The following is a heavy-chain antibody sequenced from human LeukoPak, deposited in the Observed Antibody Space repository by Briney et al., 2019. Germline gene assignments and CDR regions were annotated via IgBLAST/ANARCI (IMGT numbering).Heavy chain of an antibody. Sequence: SVKVSCKASGGTFSSYAISWVRQAPGQGLEWMGGIIPIFGTANYAQKFQGRVTITADESTSTAYMELRSLRSDDTAVYYCAKIGYDSGPNRYDYWGRGTLVTVSS. D-gene: IGHD3-22*01. J-gene: IGHJ4*02. CDR1: GGTFSSYA. CDR2: IIPIFGTA. V-gene: IGHV1-69*13. CDR3: AKIGYDSGPNRYDY.